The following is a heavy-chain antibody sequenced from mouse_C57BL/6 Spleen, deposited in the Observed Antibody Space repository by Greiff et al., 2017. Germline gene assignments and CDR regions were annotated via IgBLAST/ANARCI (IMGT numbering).Heavy chain of an antibody. CDR3: ARHGAGFAY. Sequence: EVKLVESGGGLVKPGGSLKLSCAASGFTFSSYTMSWVRQTPETRLEWVATISGGGGNTYYPDSVKGRFTISRANAKNTLYLQMSSLRSEDTALYYCARHGAGFAYWGQGTLVTVSA. CDR2: ISGGGGNT. J-gene: IGHJ3*01. V-gene: IGHV5-9*01. CDR1: GFTFSSYT.